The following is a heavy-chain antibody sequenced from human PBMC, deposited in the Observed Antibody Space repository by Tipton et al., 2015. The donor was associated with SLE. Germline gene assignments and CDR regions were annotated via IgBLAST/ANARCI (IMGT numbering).Heavy chain of an antibody. CDR2: IYTSGST. CDR1: GGSISSGSYY. D-gene: IGHD3-16*01. CDR3: ATVGDYALIY. V-gene: IGHV4-61*02. Sequence: TLSLTCTVSGGSISSGSYYWSWIRQPAGKGLEWIGRIYTSGSTNYNPSLKSRVTISVDTSKNQFSLRVTSVTAADTAVYYCATVGDYALIYWGQGTVVSVSS. J-gene: IGHJ4*02.